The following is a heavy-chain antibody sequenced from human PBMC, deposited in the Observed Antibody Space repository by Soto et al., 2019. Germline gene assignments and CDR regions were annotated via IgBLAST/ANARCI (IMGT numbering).Heavy chain of an antibody. CDR1: GYTLTSYG. V-gene: IGHV1-18*01. J-gene: IGHJ4*02. D-gene: IGHD1-20*01. CDR2: ISAYNGNT. CDR3: ARDLGRYNWNPLLRPQKAPFDY. Sequence: GASVKVSCKASGYTLTSYGISWVRQAPGQGLEWMGWISAYNGNTNYAQKLQGRVTMTTDTSTSTAYMELRSLRSDDTAVYYCARDLGRYNWNPLLRPQKAPFDYWGQGTLVTVSS.